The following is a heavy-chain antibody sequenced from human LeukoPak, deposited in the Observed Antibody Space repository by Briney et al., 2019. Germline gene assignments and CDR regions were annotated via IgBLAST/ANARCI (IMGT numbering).Heavy chain of an antibody. CDR3: ARADGYSYGPVFDY. CDR1: GGSFSGYY. V-gene: IGHV4-34*01. Sequence: SETLSLTCAVYGGSFSGYYWSWIRQPPGKGLEWIGEINHSGSTNYNPSLKSRVTISVDTSKNQFSLELSSVTAADTAVYYCARADGYSYGPVFDYWGQGTLVTVSS. J-gene: IGHJ4*02. CDR2: INHSGST. D-gene: IGHD5-18*01.